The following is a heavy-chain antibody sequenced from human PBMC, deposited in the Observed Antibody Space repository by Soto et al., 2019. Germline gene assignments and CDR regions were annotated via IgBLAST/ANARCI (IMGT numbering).Heavy chain of an antibody. D-gene: IGHD3-16*01. CDR1: WFRFKSFV. Sequence: PGGSLRLSCASSWFRFKSFVMHWVRQAPGKGLEWVAFTSHDGNNKDYGDSVKGRFTVSRDNSQNTLHLQMDFLRPEDTALYYCARWGTTGGFDLWGQGTLVTAPQ. V-gene: IGHV3-30*19. CDR3: ARWGTTGGFDL. J-gene: IGHJ4*02. CDR2: TSHDGNNK.